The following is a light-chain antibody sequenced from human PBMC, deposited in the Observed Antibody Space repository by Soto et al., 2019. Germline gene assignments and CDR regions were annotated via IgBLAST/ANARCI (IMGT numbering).Light chain of an antibody. J-gene: IGKJ1*01. CDR2: GAS. CDR1: QSVSSSY. Sequence: EIVLTQSPGTLSLSPGERATLSFSASQSVSSSYLAWYQQKPGQAPRLLIYGASSRATGIPDRFSGSGSGTDFTLTISRLEPEDFAVYYCQQYGSSVVTFGQGTKVDIK. V-gene: IGKV3-20*01. CDR3: QQYGSSVVT.